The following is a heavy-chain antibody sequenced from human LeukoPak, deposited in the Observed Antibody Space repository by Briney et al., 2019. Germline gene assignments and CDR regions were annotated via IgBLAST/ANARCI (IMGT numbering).Heavy chain of an antibody. CDR3: ARDRMVRGDWDY. CDR1: GGSISSGGYY. J-gene: IGHJ4*02. D-gene: IGHD3-10*01. V-gene: IGHV4-30-2*01. Sequence: PSQTPSLTCTVSGGSISSGGYYWSWIRQPPGKGLEWIGYIYHSGSTYYNPSLKSRVTISVDTSKNQFSLKLSSVTAADTAVYYCARDRMVRGDWDYWGQGTLVTVSS. CDR2: IYHSGST.